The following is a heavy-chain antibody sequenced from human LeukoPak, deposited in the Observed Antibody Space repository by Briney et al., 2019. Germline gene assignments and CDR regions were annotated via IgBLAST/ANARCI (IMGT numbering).Heavy chain of an antibody. CDR1: GFTFSSYS. D-gene: IGHD1-26*01. V-gene: IGHV3-21*01. CDR2: ISSSSSYI. J-gene: IGHJ4*02. CDR3: AKGGRGSYYSFDY. Sequence: PGGSLRLSCAASGFTFSSYSMNWVRQAPGKGLEWVSSISSSSSYIYYADSVKGRFTISRDNSKNTLYLQMNSLRAEDTAVYYCAKGGRGSYYSFDYWGQGTLVTVSS.